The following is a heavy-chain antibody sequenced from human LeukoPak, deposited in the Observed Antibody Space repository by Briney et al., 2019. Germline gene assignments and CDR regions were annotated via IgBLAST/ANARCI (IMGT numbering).Heavy chain of an antibody. Sequence: GGSLTLPCAASGFTFSSYDIHWVRQATGKGLEWVSYIADAGEKWYAASVKGRFTISRENAKNSLYLQMNSLSAGDTAVYYCARGYYGGYCSSTSCHNDDAFDIWGQGTMVTVSS. CDR1: GFTFSSYD. CDR3: ARGYYGGYCSSTSCHNDDAFDI. J-gene: IGHJ3*02. V-gene: IGHV3-13*01. D-gene: IGHD2-2*02. CDR2: IADAGEK.